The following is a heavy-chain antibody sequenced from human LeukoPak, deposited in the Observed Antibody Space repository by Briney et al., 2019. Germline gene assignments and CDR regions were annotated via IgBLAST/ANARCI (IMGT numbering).Heavy chain of an antibody. Sequence: ASVKVSCKASGYTFTGYYMHWVRQAPGQGLEWMGWINPNSGGTNYAQKFQGRVTMTRDTSISTAYMELSRLRSGDTAVYYCARVDTAARRGDFDYWGQGTLVTVSS. CDR3: ARVDTAARRGDFDY. D-gene: IGHD6-6*01. V-gene: IGHV1-2*02. J-gene: IGHJ4*02. CDR2: INPNSGGT. CDR1: GYTFTGYY.